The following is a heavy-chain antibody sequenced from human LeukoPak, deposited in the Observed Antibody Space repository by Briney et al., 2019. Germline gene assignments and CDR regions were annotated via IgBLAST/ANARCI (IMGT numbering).Heavy chain of an antibody. Sequence: GGSLRLSCAASGFTFSSYWMSWVRQAPGKGLEWVANIKQDGSEKYYVDSVKGRFTISRDNAQNSLYLQMNSLRAEDTAVYYCARDQSGDYWDYFDYWGQGTLVTVSS. J-gene: IGHJ4*02. CDR1: GFTFSSYW. V-gene: IGHV3-7*01. CDR2: IKQDGSEK. D-gene: IGHD4-17*01. CDR3: ARDQSGDYWDYFDY.